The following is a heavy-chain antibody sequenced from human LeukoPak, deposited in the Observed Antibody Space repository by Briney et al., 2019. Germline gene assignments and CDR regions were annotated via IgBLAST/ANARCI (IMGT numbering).Heavy chain of an antibody. V-gene: IGHV3-30-3*01. CDR2: ISYDGSNK. D-gene: IGHD3-10*01. Sequence: GGSLRLSCAASGFTFSSYAMHWVRQAPGKGLEWVAVISYDGSNKYYADSVKGRFTISRDNSKDTLYLQMNSLRAEDTAVYYCARGPKYGSGSYSQLLIDYWGQGTLVTVSS. CDR1: GFTFSSYA. CDR3: ARGPKYGSGSYSQLLIDY. J-gene: IGHJ4*02.